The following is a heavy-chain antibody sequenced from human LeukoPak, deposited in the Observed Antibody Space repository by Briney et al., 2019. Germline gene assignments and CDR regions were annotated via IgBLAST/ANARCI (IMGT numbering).Heavy chain of an antibody. CDR1: GCTISSYGYH. D-gene: IGHD3-10*01. CDR2: IYDSGST. CDR3: ARGTTMVRGVIIFGGFDP. Sequence: SETLSLTCTVSGCTISSYGYHWSWLPQHPGQGLEWLGYIYDSGSTYYNPSLKSRVTISVDTSKNQFSLKLSSVTAADTAVYYCARGTTMVRGVIIFGGFDPWGQGTLVTVSS. V-gene: IGHV4-31*03. J-gene: IGHJ5*02.